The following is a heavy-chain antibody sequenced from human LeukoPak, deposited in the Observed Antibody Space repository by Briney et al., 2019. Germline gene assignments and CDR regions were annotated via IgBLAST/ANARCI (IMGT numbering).Heavy chain of an antibody. D-gene: IGHD1-26*01. CDR3: AKDRVRELLDY. CDR2: IWSDGSNK. Sequence: PGRSLRLSCAASGFTFSTYGMHWVRQAPGKGLEWVAIIWSDGSNKYYADSVKGRFTISRENSKNTLYLQMNSLRAEDTAVYYCAKDRVRELLDYWGQGTLVTVSS. CDR1: GFTFSTYG. J-gene: IGHJ4*02. V-gene: IGHV3-33*06.